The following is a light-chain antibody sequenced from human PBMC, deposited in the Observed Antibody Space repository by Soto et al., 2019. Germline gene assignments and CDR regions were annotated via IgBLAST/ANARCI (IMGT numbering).Light chain of an antibody. J-gene: IGKJ4*01. V-gene: IGKV3-20*01. CDR3: QKYGSLPLS. CDR2: GAS. Sequence: ESVLTQSPGTLSLSPGERATLSCRASQSVSSSYLAWYQQKPGQAPRILIYGASKRATGIPDRFSGSGSATDFTLTISRLEPEDFALYYCQKYGSLPLSFGGRTKVDIK. CDR1: QSVSSSY.